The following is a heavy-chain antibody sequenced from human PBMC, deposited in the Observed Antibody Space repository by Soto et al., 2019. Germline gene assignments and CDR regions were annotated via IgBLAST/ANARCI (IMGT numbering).Heavy chain of an antibody. CDR1: GGTFSSYA. D-gene: IGHD1-26*01. Sequence: GASVKVSCKASGGTFSSYAISWVRQAPGQGLEWMGGIIPIFGTANYAQKFQGRVTITADESTSTAYMELSSLRSEDTAVYYCARDRVVGAPIFDYWGQGTQVTVSS. CDR2: IIPIFGTA. V-gene: IGHV1-69*13. J-gene: IGHJ4*02. CDR3: ARDRVVGAPIFDY.